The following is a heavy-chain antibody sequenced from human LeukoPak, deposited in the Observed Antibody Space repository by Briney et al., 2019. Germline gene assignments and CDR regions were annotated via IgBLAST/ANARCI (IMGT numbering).Heavy chain of an antibody. CDR2: IIPIFGTA. CDR3: GRAAELDAFDI. J-gene: IGHJ3*02. Sequence: VASVKVSCKASGGTFSSYAISWVRQAPGQGLEWMGGIIPIFGTANYAQKLQGRVTMTTDTSTSTAYMELRSLRSDDTAVYYCGRAAELDAFDIWGQGTMVTVSS. CDR1: GGTFSSYA. D-gene: IGHD1-26*01. V-gene: IGHV1-69*05.